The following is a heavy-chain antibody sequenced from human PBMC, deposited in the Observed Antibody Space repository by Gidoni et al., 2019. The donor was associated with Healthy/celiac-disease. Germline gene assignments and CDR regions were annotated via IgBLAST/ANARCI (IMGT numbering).Heavy chain of an antibody. CDR1: GFTFSSYA. CDR3: AKTKGNALWSGYYWGY. CDR2: ISGSGGST. J-gene: IGHJ4*02. V-gene: IGHV3-23*01. D-gene: IGHD3-3*01. Sequence: EVQLLESGGGLVQPGGSLRLSCAASGFTFSSYAMSWVRQAPGKGLEWVSDISGSGGSTYYADSVKGRFTISRDNSKNTLYLQMNSLRAEDTAVYYCAKTKGNALWSGYYWGYWGQGTLVTVSS.